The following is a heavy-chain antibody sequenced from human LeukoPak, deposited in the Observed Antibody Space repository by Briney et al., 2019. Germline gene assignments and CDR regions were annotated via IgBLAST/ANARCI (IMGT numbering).Heavy chain of an antibody. Sequence: PGGSLRLSCAASGFTFSGSAMHWVRQASGKGLEWVGRIRTKTNSYATAYAASVKGRFTISRDDSKNTAYLQMNSLKTEDTAVYYCTRRGYNENWFDPWGQGTLVTVSS. J-gene: IGHJ5*02. CDR2: IRTKTNSYAT. CDR1: GFTFSGSA. CDR3: TRRGYNENWFDP. D-gene: IGHD5-24*01. V-gene: IGHV3-73*01.